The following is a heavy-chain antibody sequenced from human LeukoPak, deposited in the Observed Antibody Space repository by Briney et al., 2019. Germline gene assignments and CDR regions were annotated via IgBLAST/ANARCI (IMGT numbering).Heavy chain of an antibody. CDR3: AKADGYNFGDFDY. Sequence: SVKVSCKASGGTFTSYAISWVRQAPGQGLEWMGRMIPILGITNYAQKFQGRVTITTDKSTSTAYMELSSLRSEDTAVYYCAKADGYNFGDFDYWGKGTMVTVS. J-gene: IGHJ4*02. V-gene: IGHV1-69*04. CDR1: GGTFTSYA. CDR2: MIPILGIT. D-gene: IGHD5-12*01.